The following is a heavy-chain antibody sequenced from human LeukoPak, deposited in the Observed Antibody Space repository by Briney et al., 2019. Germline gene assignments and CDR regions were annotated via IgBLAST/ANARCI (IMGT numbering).Heavy chain of an antibody. V-gene: IGHV4-34*01. CDR2: INHSGST. Sequence: SETLSLTCAVYGGSFSGYYWSWIRQPPGKGLEWIGEINHSGSTNYNPSLKSRVTISVDTSKNQFSLKLSSVTAADTAVYYCARGRLRDYDFWSGYQSSSYYFDYWGQGTLVTVSP. J-gene: IGHJ4*02. CDR3: ARGRLRDYDFWSGYQSSSYYFDY. CDR1: GGSFSGYY. D-gene: IGHD3-3*01.